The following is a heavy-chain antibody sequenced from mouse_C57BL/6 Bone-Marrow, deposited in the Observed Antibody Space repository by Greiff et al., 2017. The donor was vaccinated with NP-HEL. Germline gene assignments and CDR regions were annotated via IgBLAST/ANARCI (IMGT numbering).Heavy chain of an antibody. CDR2: INPSTGGT. CDR1: GYSFTGYY. D-gene: IGHD1-1*01. V-gene: IGHV1-42*01. Sequence: VQLQQSGPELVKPGASVKISCKASGYSFTGYYMNWVKQSPEKSLEWIGEINPSTGGTTYNQKFKAKATLTVDKSSSTAYMQLKSLTSEDSAVYYCARKKVTTVVSFDYWGQGTTLTVSS. CDR3: ARKKVTTVVSFDY. J-gene: IGHJ2*01.